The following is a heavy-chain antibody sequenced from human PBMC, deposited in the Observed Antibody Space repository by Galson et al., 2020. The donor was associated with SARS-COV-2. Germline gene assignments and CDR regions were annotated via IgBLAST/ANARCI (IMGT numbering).Heavy chain of an antibody. D-gene: IGHD3-9*01. CDR1: GFTFSSYG. Sequence: GESLKISCAASGFTFSSYGMHWVRQAPGKGLEWVAVIWYDGSNKYYADSVKGRFTISRDNSKNTLYLQMNSLRAEDTAVYYCARDELRYFDWSYHYGMDVWGQGTTVTVSS. CDR3: ARDELRYFDWSYHYGMDV. CDR2: IWYDGSNK. V-gene: IGHV3-33*01. J-gene: IGHJ6*02.